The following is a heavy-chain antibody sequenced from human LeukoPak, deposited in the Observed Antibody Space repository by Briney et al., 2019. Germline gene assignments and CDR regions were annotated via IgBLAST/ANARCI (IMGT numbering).Heavy chain of an antibody. CDR1: GITVSNYG. V-gene: IGHV3-23*01. D-gene: IGHD3-22*01. CDR3: AKRGVVIRVILVGFHKEAYYFDS. J-gene: IGHJ4*02. Sequence: GGSLRLSCAVSGITVSNYGMSWVRQAPGRGLEWVAGISGSGGGTNYADSVKGRFTISRDNFKNTLYLQMNSLRAEDTAVYFCAKRGVVIRVILVGFHKEAYYFDSWGQGALVTVSS. CDR2: ISGSGGGT.